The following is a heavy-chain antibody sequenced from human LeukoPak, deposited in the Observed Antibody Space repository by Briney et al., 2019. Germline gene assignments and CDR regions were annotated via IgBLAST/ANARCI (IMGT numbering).Heavy chain of an antibody. V-gene: IGHV4-59*01. CDR3: ARVDFWSGYRFDY. Sequence: PSETLSLTCTVSGGSIGSYYWSWIRQPPGKGLEWIGYIYYSGSTNYNPSLKSRVTISVDTSKNQFSLKLSSVTAADTAVYYCARVDFWSGYRFDYWGQGTLVTVSS. D-gene: IGHD3-3*01. CDR2: IYYSGST. J-gene: IGHJ4*02. CDR1: GGSIGSYY.